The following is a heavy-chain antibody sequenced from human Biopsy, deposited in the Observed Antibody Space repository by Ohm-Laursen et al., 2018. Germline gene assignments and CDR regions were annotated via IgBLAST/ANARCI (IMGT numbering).Heavy chain of an antibody. V-gene: IGHV4-59*11. D-gene: IGHD4-23*01. CDR3: ARGSNDFGGLYFPR. CDR1: GGSFTGHY. CDR2: ISCTGYT. J-gene: IGHJ4*02. Sequence: SETLSLTCTVSGGSFTGHYWSWIRQPPGKGLVWIVHISCTGYTSYNASLKSRVTISVDTSRNHFSLRLSSLTAADTAVYYCARGSNDFGGLYFPRWGQGTLLTVSS.